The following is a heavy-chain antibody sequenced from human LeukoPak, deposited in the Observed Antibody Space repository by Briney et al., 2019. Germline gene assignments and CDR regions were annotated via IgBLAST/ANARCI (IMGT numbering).Heavy chain of an antibody. CDR3: ARDSSGLNWFDP. V-gene: IGHV4-59*01. Sequence: SETLSLTCTVSGGSISSYYWSWIRQPPGKGLEWIGYIYYSGTTNYNPSLKSRVTITVDTSKNQFSLKLSSVTAADTAVYYCARDSSGLNWFDPWGQGTLVTVSS. CDR2: IYYSGTT. J-gene: IGHJ5*02. CDR1: GGSISSYY. D-gene: IGHD6-19*01.